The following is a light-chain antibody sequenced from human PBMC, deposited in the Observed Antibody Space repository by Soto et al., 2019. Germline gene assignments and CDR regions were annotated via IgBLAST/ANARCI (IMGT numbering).Light chain of an antibody. CDR1: QDIYRL. CDR3: LQAGAFPLT. CDR2: DAS. V-gene: IGKV1-12*01. Sequence: DIQMTQSPSSVSASIGDRVTITCRASQDIYRLLAWYQQKPGKAPKLLIHDASNLQSGGPSRFSGSGSGTDVTLTISSQQPEDSATHYCLQAGAFPLTLGQGTNVEIK. J-gene: IGKJ1*01.